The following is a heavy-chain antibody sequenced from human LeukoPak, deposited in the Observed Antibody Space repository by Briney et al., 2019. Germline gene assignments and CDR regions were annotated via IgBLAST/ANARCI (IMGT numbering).Heavy chain of an antibody. V-gene: IGHV3-13*04. J-gene: IGHJ3*02. CDR3: ARARLDSWSYSAAQLDAFDI. CDR1: GSTFSSYD. D-gene: IGHD2-2*01. CDR2: IGTAGDT. Sequence: GGSLRLSCAASGSTFSSYDMHWVRQATGKGLEWVSAIGTAGDTYYPGSVKGRFTISRENAKNSLYLQMNSLRAEDTAVYYCARARLDSWSYSAAQLDAFDIWGQGTMVTVSS.